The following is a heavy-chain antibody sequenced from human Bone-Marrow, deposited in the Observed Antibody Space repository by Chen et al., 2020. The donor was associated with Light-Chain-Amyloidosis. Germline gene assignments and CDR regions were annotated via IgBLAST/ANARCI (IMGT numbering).Heavy chain of an antibody. CDR3: ARDGASTTDLDY. J-gene: IGHJ4*02. V-gene: IGHV3-74*01. CDR2: INSDDRST. D-gene: IGHD1-1*01. Sequence: EVQLVESGGGSVQPGGSMRLSCVASGSTFSDHWMHWLRQAPGEALVWVSYINSDDRSTTYADSVKGRFTISRDNAKNTLYLQMSSLRADDTAVYYCARDGASTTDLDYWGQGSLVTVSS. CDR1: GSTFSDHW.